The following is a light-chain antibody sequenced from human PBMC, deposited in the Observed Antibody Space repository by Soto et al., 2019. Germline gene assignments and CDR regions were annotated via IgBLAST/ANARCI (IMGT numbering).Light chain of an antibody. CDR2: KAS. V-gene: IGKV1-5*03. CDR3: QQYNSYLWT. CDR1: QSINSW. J-gene: IGKJ1*01. Sequence: DIQMTQSPSTLSASVGDRATISCRASQSINSWLVWYQQKPGQAPKFLIYKASTLESGVPSRFSGSGSGTECTLTISRLQPDDFETYYCQQYNSYLWTFGQGTKVDIK.